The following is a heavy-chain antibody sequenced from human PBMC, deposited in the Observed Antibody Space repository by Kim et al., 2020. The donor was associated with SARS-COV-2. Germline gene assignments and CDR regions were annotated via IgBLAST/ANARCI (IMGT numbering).Heavy chain of an antibody. CDR1: GGSISSGNYY. Sequence: SETLSLTCTVSGGSISSGNYYWSWIRQHPGKGLEWIGNIYYSGNTYYNPSLKSRVTISVDTSKNQFSLKLSSVTAADTAVYYCAKDRAAAGIYAFDVWGQGTMVTVSS. CDR2: IYYSGNT. D-gene: IGHD6-13*01. CDR3: AKDRAAAGIYAFDV. J-gene: IGHJ3*01. V-gene: IGHV4-31*03.